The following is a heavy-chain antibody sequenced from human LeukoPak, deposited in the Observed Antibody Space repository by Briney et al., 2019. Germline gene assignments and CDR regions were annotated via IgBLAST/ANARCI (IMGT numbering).Heavy chain of an antibody. J-gene: IGHJ4*02. CDR1: GGSFSGYY. D-gene: IGHD1-26*01. Sequence: MTSETLSLTCAVYGGSFSGYYWSWIRQPPGKGLEWIGYIYYSGSTNYNPSLKSRVTISVDTSKNQFSLKLSSVTAADTAVYYCARHSTREGDFDYWGQGTLVTVSS. V-gene: IGHV4-59*08. CDR3: ARHSTREGDFDY. CDR2: IYYSGST.